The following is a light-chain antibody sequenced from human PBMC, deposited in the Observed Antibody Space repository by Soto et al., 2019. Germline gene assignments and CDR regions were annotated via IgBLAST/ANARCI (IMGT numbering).Light chain of an antibody. CDR3: QHYNTYPWT. V-gene: IGKV3-15*01. Sequence: EIVMTQSPATLSVSPGERATLSCMASQSVSSNLAWYQQKPGQAPRLLIYGASTRATGIPARFSGSGSGTIFTLTISSLQPDDFATYYCQHYNTYPWTFGQGTKVDIK. CDR2: GAS. CDR1: QSVSSN. J-gene: IGKJ1*01.